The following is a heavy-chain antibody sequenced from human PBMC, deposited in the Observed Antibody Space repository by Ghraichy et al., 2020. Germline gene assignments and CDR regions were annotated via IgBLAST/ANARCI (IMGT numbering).Heavy chain of an antibody. CDR1: GFSLSTSGVG. D-gene: IGHD1-26*01. CDR2: IYWNDDK. J-gene: IGHJ2*01. V-gene: IGHV2-5*01. CDR3: AHLHSAVWYFDL. Sequence: SGPTLVKPTQTLTLTCTFSGFSLSTSGVGVGWIRQPPGKALEWLALIYWNDDKRYSPSLKSRLTITKDTSKNQVVLTMTNMDPVDTATYYCAHLHSAVWYFDLWGRGTLVTVSS.